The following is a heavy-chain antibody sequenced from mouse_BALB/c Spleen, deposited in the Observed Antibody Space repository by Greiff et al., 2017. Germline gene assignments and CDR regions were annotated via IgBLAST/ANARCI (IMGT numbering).Heavy chain of an antibody. Sequence: QVQLQQPGAELVKPGASVKLSCKASGFTFTSYWMHWVKQRPGQGLEWIGEINPTNGRTNYNEKFKSKATLTVDKSSSTAYMQLSSLTSEDSAVYYCAKGYYRYDEGYYYAMDYWGQGTSVTVSS. J-gene: IGHJ4*01. CDR3: AKGYYRYDEGYYYAMDY. D-gene: IGHD2-14*01. V-gene: IGHV1S81*02. CDR2: INPTNGRT. CDR1: GFTFTSYW.